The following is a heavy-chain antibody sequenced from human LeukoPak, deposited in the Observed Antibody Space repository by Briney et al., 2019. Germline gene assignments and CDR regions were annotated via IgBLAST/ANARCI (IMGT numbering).Heavy chain of an antibody. Sequence: PSETLSLTCNVSGDSLTSHFWSWIRQPPGKGLEWIGYVFHSGTTNYSPSLKSRVTISLDTSKKQFYLRLASVTAADTALYYCARRMATVTDAFDXWGRGTMVSXSS. D-gene: IGHD5-24*01. J-gene: IGHJ3*01. V-gene: IGHV4-59*08. CDR3: ARRMATVTDAFDX. CDR1: GDSLTSHF. CDR2: VFHSGTT.